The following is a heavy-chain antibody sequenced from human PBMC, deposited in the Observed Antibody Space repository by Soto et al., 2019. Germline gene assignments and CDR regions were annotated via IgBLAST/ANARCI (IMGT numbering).Heavy chain of an antibody. CDR2: IIPIFGTA. CDR3: AAEYHWNYVT. Sequence: SVKVSCKASGGTFSSYAISWVRQAPGQGLEWMGGIIPIFGTANYAQKFQGRVTITADKSTSTAYMELRSLRSEDTAVYYCAAEYHWNYVTWGQGPLVTVSS. J-gene: IGHJ5*02. D-gene: IGHD1-7*01. CDR1: GGTFSSYA. V-gene: IGHV1-69*06.